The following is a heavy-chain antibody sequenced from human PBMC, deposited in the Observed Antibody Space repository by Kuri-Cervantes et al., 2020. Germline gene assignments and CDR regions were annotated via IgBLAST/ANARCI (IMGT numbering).Heavy chain of an antibody. J-gene: IGHJ3*02. Sequence: GESLKISCAASGFTFSSYSMNWVRQAPGKGLEWVSSISSSSSYIYYADSVKGRFTISRDNAKNSLYLQMNSLRAEDTAVYYCAREDTVTTGFAFDIWGQGTRGT. CDR2: ISSSSSYI. D-gene: IGHD4-17*01. CDR1: GFTFSSYS. V-gene: IGHV3-21*01. CDR3: AREDTVTTGFAFDI.